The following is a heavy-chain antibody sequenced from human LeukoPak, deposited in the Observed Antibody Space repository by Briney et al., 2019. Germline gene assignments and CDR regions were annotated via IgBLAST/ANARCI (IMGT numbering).Heavy chain of an antibody. CDR3: ARPAGLEIDY. CDR2: ISAYNGNT. CDR1: GGTFSSYA. J-gene: IGHJ4*02. V-gene: IGHV1-18*01. Sequence: ASVKVSCKASGGTFSSYAISWVRQAPGQGLEWMGWISAYNGNTNYAQKLQGRVTMTTDTSTSTAYMELRSLRSDDTAVYYCARPAGLEIDYWGQGTLVTVSS. D-gene: IGHD6-13*01.